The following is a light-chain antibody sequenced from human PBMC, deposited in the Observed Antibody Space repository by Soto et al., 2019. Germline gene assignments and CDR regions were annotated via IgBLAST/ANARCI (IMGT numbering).Light chain of an antibody. CDR1: SSNIGAGYD. CDR3: SSYTSSSTLGYV. J-gene: IGLJ1*01. Sequence: QSVLTQPPSVSGAPGQRVTISCTGSSSNIGAGYDVHWYQQRPGTAPKLLIYGNKNRPSGVPDRFSGSKSGNTASLTVSGLQAEDEADYYCSSYTSSSTLGYVFGTGTKVTVL. V-gene: IGLV1-40*01. CDR2: GNK.